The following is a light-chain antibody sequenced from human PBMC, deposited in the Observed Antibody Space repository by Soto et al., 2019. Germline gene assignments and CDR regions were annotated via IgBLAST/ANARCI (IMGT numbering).Light chain of an antibody. V-gene: IGKV3-20*01. CDR2: GAS. Sequence: EVVLAQSPGTLSLSPGERATLSCRASQSVSSNYLAWYQQKPGQAPRLLIYGASSRATGTPDRFSGSGSGTDFTLTISRLEPEDFAVYYCQQYGSSPTFGQGTKVDI. J-gene: IGKJ1*01. CDR1: QSVSSNY. CDR3: QQYGSSPT.